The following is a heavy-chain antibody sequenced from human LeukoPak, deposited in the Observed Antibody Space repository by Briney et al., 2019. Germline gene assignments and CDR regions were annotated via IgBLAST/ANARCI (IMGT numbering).Heavy chain of an antibody. J-gene: IGHJ4*02. CDR2: IYYSGST. D-gene: IGHD3-10*01. CDR1: GGSISSYY. V-gene: IGHV4-59*01. Sequence: SEALSLTCTVSGGSISSYYWSWIRQPPGKGLEWIGYIYYSGSTNYNPSLKSRVTISVDTSKNQFSLKLSSVTAADTAVYYCARDSGSLVDYWGQGTLVTVSS. CDR3: ARDSGSLVDY.